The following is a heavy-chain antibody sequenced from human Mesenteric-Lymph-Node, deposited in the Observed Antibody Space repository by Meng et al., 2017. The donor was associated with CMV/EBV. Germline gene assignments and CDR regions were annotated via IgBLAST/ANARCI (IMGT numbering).Heavy chain of an antibody. CDR1: GFTFSSYA. D-gene: IGHD5-12*01. Sequence: GESLKISCAASGFTFSSYAMIWVRQAPGKRLEWVSAISGSDFGTYYADSVKGRFTISRDNAKNSLYLQMNSLRAEDTAVYYCASGYPSDYWGQGTLVTVSS. CDR2: ISGSDFGT. CDR3: ASGYPSDY. J-gene: IGHJ4*02. V-gene: IGHV3-23*01.